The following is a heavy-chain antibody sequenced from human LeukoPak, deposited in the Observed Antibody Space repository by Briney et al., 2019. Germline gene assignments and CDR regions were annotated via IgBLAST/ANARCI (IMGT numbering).Heavy chain of an antibody. CDR2: IYYSGST. D-gene: IGHD1-26*01. J-gene: IGHJ4*02. V-gene: IGHV4-39*01. Sequence: KSSETLSLTCTVSGGSISSSSYYWGWIRQPPGKGLEWIGSIYYSGSTYYNPSLKSRVTISVDTSKNQFSLKLSSVTAADTAVFYCARLAGWEPFDDWGQGTLVTVSS. CDR3: ARLAGWEPFDD. CDR1: GGSISSSSYY.